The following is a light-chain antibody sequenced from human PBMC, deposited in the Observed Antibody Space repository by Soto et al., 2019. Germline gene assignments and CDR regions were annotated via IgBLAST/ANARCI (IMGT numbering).Light chain of an antibody. V-gene: IGKV1-5*01. Sequence: DIQMTHSPSTLSASVGDRVTITSRASQSISSWLAWYQQKPGKAPKLLIYDASSLESGVPQRFSGSGSGTEFTLTISSLQTDDFSTYYCQQYHSYWTFGQGTKVDIK. CDR1: QSISSW. J-gene: IGKJ1*01. CDR2: DAS. CDR3: QQYHSYWT.